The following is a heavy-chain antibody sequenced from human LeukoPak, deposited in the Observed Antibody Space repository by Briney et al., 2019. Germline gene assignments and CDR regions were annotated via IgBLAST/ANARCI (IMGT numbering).Heavy chain of an antibody. Sequence: ASVKVSCKASVYTFTVYYMHWVRHAPGQGLEWMGWINPNSGGTNYAQKFQGRVTMTRDTSISTAYMELSRLRSDDTGVYYCARGNDYGDYFDYWGQATLVTVSS. D-gene: IGHD4-17*01. V-gene: IGHV1-2*02. J-gene: IGHJ4*02. CDR1: VYTFTVYY. CDR3: ARGNDYGDYFDY. CDR2: INPNSGGT.